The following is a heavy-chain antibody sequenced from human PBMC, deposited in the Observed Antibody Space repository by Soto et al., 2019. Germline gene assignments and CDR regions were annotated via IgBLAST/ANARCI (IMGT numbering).Heavy chain of an antibody. V-gene: IGHV3-21*01. Sequence: GGSLRLSCAASGFTFSSYSMNWVRQAPGKGLEWVSSISSSSSYIYYADSVKGRFTISRDSAKNSLYLQMNSLRAEDTAVYYCASSYSSSWSSFDPWGQGTLVTVSS. J-gene: IGHJ5*02. D-gene: IGHD6-13*01. CDR1: GFTFSSYS. CDR2: ISSSSSYI. CDR3: ASSYSSSWSSFDP.